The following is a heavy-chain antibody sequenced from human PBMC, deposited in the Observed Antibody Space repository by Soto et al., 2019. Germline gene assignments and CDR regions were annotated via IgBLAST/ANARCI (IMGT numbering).Heavy chain of an antibody. V-gene: IGHV3-30*18. CDR2: ISYDGSNK. Sequence: QVQLVESGGGVVQPGRSLRLSCAASGFTFSSYGMHWVRQAPGKGLEWVAVISYDGSNKYYADSVKGRFTISRDNSKNTLYLQMNSLRAEDTAVHYCAKGLIRFLEWLDGMDVWGQGTTVTVSS. J-gene: IGHJ6*02. D-gene: IGHD3-3*01. CDR3: AKGLIRFLEWLDGMDV. CDR1: GFTFSSYG.